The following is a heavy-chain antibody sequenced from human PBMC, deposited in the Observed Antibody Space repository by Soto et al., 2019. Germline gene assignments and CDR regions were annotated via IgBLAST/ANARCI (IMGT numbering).Heavy chain of an antibody. CDR3: ARADSSASFDY. J-gene: IGHJ4*02. V-gene: IGHV4-31*03. CDR2: IYYSGST. CDR1: GGSISSGGYY. D-gene: IGHD6-25*01. Sequence: SSETLSLTCTVSGGSISSGGYYWSWIRQHPGKGLEWIGYIYYSGSTYYNPSLKSRVTISVDTSKNQFSLKLSSVTAADTAVYYCARADSSASFDYWGQGTLVTVSS.